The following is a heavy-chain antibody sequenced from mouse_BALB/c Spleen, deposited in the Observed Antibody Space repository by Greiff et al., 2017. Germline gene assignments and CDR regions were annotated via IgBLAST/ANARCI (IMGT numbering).Heavy chain of an antibody. D-gene: IGHD1-2*01. CDR2: ISSGGST. J-gene: IGHJ1*01. CDR1: GFTFSSYA. V-gene: IGHV5-6-5*01. CDR3: ARGIHYYGPWYFDV. Sequence: EVKLQESGGGLVKPGGSLKLSCAASGFTFSSYAMSWVRQTPEKRLEWVASISSGGSTYYPDSVKGRFTISRDNARNILYLQMSSLRSEDTAMYYCARGIHYYGPWYFDVWGAGTTVTVSS.